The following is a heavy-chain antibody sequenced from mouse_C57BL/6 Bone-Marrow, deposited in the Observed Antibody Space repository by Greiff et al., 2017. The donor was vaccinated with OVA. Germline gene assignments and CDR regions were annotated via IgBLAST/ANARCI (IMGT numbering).Heavy chain of an antibody. CDR3: ARKGLGLDN. V-gene: IGHV1-63*01. J-gene: IGHJ2*01. CDR2: IYPGGGYT. CDR1: GYTFTNYW. Sequence: VQLQQSGAELVRPGPSVKMSCKASGYTFTNYWIGWAKQRPGHGLEWIGDIYPGGGYTHYNEKFKGKATLTADKFSSTAYMQISSLASEDSAIYYSARKGLGLDNWGQGTTLTVSS. D-gene: IGHD4-1*01.